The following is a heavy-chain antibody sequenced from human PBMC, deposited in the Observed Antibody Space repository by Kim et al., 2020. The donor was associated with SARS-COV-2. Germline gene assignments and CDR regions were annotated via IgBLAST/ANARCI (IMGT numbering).Heavy chain of an antibody. Sequence: SETLSLTCAVSGGSISSSNWWSWVRQPPGKGLEWIGEIYHSGSTNYNPSLKSRVTISVDKSKNQFSLKLSSVTAADTAVYYCASRDDNPSGYDYGVADYWGQGTLVTVSS. CDR3: ASRDDNPSGYDYGVADY. D-gene: IGHD5-12*01. V-gene: IGHV4-4*02. CDR1: GGSISSSNW. CDR2: IYHSGST. J-gene: IGHJ4*02.